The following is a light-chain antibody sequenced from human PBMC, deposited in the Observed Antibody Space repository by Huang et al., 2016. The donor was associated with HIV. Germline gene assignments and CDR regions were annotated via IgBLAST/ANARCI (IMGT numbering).Light chain of an antibody. Sequence: EIVLTQSPGPLSFSPGERATLSCRASQSVSSSYLAWYQQKPGQAPRLLIYGASSRATGIPDRCSGSGSGTDFTLTISRLEPEDFAVYYCQQYGSSPGTFGQGTKVEVK. V-gene: IGKV3-20*01. CDR1: QSVSSSY. CDR3: QQYGSSPGT. CDR2: GAS. J-gene: IGKJ1*01.